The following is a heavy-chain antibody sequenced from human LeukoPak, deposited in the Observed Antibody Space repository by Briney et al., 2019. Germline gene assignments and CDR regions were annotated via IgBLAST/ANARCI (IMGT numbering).Heavy chain of an antibody. CDR2: IYTSGST. J-gene: IGHJ3*02. CDR3: ATVGYYYDSSGYYHAFDI. Sequence: SETLSLTCTVSGGSISSYYWSWIRQPAGKGLEWIGRIYTSGSTNYNPSLKSRVTMSVDTSKNQFSLKLSSVTAADTAVYYCATVGYYYDSSGYYHAFDIWGQGTMVTVSS. D-gene: IGHD3-22*01. CDR1: GGSISSYY. V-gene: IGHV4-4*07.